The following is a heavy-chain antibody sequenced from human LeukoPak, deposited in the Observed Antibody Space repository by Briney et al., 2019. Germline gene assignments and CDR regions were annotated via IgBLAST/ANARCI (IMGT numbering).Heavy chain of an antibody. V-gene: IGHV3-30-3*01. D-gene: IGHD2-2*01. CDR2: ISYDGSNK. J-gene: IGHJ6*02. CDR1: GFTFSSYA. CDR3: ARGRYCSSTSCFALYYYYYYGMDV. Sequence: TGGSLRLPCAASGFTFSSYAMHWVRQAPGKGLEWVAVISYDGSNKYYADSVKGRFTISRDTSKNTLYLQMNSLRAEDTAVYYCARGRYCSSTSCFALYYYYYYGMDVWGQGTTVTVSS.